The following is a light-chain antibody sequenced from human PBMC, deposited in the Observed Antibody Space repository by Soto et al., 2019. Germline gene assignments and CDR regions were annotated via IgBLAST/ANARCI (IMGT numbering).Light chain of an antibody. V-gene: IGLV2-14*01. J-gene: IGLJ1*01. Sequence: QPFFLSWSSGQSMTLSRTGNSSDVGAYNYDSWYQQYPGEAPKVIIYDVSHRPAGVSNRFSGSKSGNTASLTISGLQTKDEAEYYCSSYTSATTYVFGTGPKVTVL. CDR1: SSDVGAYNY. CDR3: SSYTSATTYV. CDR2: DVS.